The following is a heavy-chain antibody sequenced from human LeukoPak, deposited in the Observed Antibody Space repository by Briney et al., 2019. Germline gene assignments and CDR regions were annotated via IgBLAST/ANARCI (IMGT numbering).Heavy chain of an antibody. CDR3: AREAGTGRLTYYYYYMDV. D-gene: IGHD6-19*01. CDR1: GYTFTSYG. J-gene: IGHJ6*03. V-gene: IGHV1-18*01. Sequence: ASVKVSRKASGYTFTSYGISWVRQAPGQGLEWMGWISAYNGNTNYAQKLQGRVTMTTDTSTSTAYMELGSLRSDDTAVYYCAREAGTGRLTYYYYYMDVWGKGTTVTVSS. CDR2: ISAYNGNT.